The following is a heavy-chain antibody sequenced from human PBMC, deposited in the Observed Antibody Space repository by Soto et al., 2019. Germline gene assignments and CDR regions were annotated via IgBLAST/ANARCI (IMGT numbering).Heavy chain of an antibody. CDR2: IYYSGST. J-gene: IGHJ5*02. Sequence: SETLSLTCTFSGGSISSGGYYWSWIRQHPGKGLEWIGYIYYSGSTYYNPSLKSRVTISVDTSKNQFSLKLSSVTAADTAVYYCARVSSETPYGSGSPNWFDPWGQGTLVTVSS. V-gene: IGHV4-31*03. CDR3: ARVSSETPYGSGSPNWFDP. CDR1: GGSISSGGYY. D-gene: IGHD3-10*01.